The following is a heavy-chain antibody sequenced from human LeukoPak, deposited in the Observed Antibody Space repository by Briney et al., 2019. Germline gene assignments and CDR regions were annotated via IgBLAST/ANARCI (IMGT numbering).Heavy chain of an antibody. CDR2: FGTRHTHI. CDR1: GFTFSSSA. CDR3: AARLPLYGMDV. Sequence: PGGSLRLSCAASGFTFSSSAMSWVRQAPGKGLEWVALFGTRHTHIFYADSVEGRFAISRDNSKNTVYLQMNSLRVEDAAVYYCAARLPLYGMDVWGQGTTVTVSS. J-gene: IGHJ6*02. D-gene: IGHD4-11*01. V-gene: IGHV3-23*01.